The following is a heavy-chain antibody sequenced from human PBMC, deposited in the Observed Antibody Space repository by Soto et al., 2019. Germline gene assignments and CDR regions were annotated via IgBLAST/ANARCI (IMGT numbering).Heavy chain of an antibody. CDR2: INPDGSRT. D-gene: IGHD3-16*01. Sequence: EVQLVESGGGLVQPGGSLRLSCAASGSTFSNYWMHWVRQAPGKGLMWVSRINPDGSRTTYADSVKGRFAISRDNAKNTLYLQMNSLRADDTSVYYCATVKLGSYDWFDPWGQGTLVTVSS. CDR3: ATVKLGSYDWFDP. CDR1: GSTFSNYW. V-gene: IGHV3-74*01. J-gene: IGHJ5*02.